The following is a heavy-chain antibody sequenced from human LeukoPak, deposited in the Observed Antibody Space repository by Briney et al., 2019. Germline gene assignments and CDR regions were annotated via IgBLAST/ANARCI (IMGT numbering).Heavy chain of an antibody. V-gene: IGHV3-30*02. J-gene: IGHJ2*01. CDR1: GFTFSIYG. Sequence: GGSLRLSCAASGFTFSIYGMHWVRQAPGKGLEWVAYIRYDGSEKYYAESLKGRFTISRDNSKNTLYLQMNSLRAGDTALYYCARSTRARYFDLWGRGTLVTVSS. D-gene: IGHD5-24*01. CDR2: IRYDGSEK. CDR3: ARSTRARYFDL.